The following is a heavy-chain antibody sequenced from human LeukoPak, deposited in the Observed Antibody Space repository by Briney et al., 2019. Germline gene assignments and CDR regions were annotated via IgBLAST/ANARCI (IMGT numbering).Heavy chain of an antibody. V-gene: IGHV3-30*03. D-gene: IGHD2-15*01. CDR3: ARDVVVAVGPAIDY. Sequence: GGSLRLSCAASGFTFSSYGMHWVRQAPGKGLEWVAVISYDGSNKYYADSVKGRFTISRDNSKNTLYLQMNSLRAEDTAVYYCARDVVVAVGPAIDYWGQGTLVTVSS. CDR1: GFTFSSYG. CDR2: ISYDGSNK. J-gene: IGHJ4*02.